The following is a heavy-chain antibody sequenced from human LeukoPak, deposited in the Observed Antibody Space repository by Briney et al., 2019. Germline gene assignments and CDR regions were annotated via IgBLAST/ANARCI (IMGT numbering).Heavy chain of an antibody. CDR1: GVSISRYY. Sequence: SETLSLTCTVSGVSISRYYWSWIRQPAGKGLEWIGRIYTSGSTNYNPSLKSRVTMSVDTSKNQFSLKLSSVTAADTAVYYCARDQGAILWFGELEGMDVWGKGTTVTISS. CDR3: ARDQGAILWFGELEGMDV. V-gene: IGHV4-4*07. D-gene: IGHD3-10*01. CDR2: IYTSGST. J-gene: IGHJ6*03.